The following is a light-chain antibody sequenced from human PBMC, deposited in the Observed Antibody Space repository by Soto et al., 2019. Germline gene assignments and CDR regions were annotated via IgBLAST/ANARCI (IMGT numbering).Light chain of an antibody. Sequence: EIVLTQSPGTLSLSPGERATLSCRASQSVSSSYLAWYQQKPGQAPRLLIYGASSSATGIPDRFTGSGSGTDFTLTISRLEPEDFAVDYCQQYGSSPLIFGGGTKVEIK. J-gene: IGKJ4*01. CDR2: GAS. V-gene: IGKV3-20*01. CDR1: QSVSSSY. CDR3: QQYGSSPLI.